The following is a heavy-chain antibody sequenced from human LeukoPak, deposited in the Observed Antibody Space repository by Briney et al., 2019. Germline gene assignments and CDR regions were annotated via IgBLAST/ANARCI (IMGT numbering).Heavy chain of an antibody. Sequence: PSETLSLTCTVFGYSISSGYYWGWIRQPPGKGLEWIGSMYHGGSTYYNPSLKSRVTISLDTSKNQFSLKLSSVTAAGTAVYYCARDKFPLVGATGDDGFDIWGQGTMVTVSS. CDR2: MYHGGST. V-gene: IGHV4-38-2*02. D-gene: IGHD1-26*01. J-gene: IGHJ3*02. CDR3: ARDKFPLVGATGDDGFDI. CDR1: GYSISSGYY.